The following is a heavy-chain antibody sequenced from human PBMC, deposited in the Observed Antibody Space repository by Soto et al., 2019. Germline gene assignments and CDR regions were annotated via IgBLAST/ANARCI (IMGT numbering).Heavy chain of an antibody. Sequence: WVSQRVSCAAGELTCSSYARRCVLQDPGKGLEWVAFISYDGSNKYYADSVKGRFNISRDNSKNTLYLQMNSLRAEDTAVYYCARDLRPLPENYYDSSGYFDYWGQGTLVTVSS. CDR1: ELTCSSYA. V-gene: IGHV3-30-3*01. CDR2: ISYDGSNK. CDR3: ARDLRPLPENYYDSSGYFDY. J-gene: IGHJ4*02. D-gene: IGHD3-22*01.